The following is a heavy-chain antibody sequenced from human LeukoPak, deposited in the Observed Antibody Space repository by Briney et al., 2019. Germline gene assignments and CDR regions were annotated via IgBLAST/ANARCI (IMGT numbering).Heavy chain of an antibody. D-gene: IGHD3-22*01. CDR3: ARDVDYYDSSGYYTLDY. CDR2: INPSGGST. Sequence: ASVKVSCKASGYTFTSYYMHWVRQAPGQGLEWMGIINPSGGSTNYAQRFQGRVTMTRDTSTSTVYMELSSLRSEDTAVYYCARDVDYYDSSGYYTLDYWGQGTLVTVSS. CDR1: GYTFTSYY. V-gene: IGHV1-46*01. J-gene: IGHJ4*02.